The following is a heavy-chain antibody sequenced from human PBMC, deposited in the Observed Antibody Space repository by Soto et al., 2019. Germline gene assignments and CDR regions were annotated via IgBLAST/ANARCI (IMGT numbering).Heavy chain of an antibody. CDR3: AKGMSSSSPAAAGSFDY. Sequence: GGSLRLSCAASGFTFSSYAMSWVRQAPGKGLEWVAAIGGTDGKTYYADSVKGRFTISRDNSENTLYLQMSRLRAEDTAVYFCAKGMSSSSPAAAGSFDYWGQGALVTVSS. J-gene: IGHJ4*02. D-gene: IGHD3-10*01. CDR2: IGGTDGKT. V-gene: IGHV3-23*01. CDR1: GFTFSSYA.